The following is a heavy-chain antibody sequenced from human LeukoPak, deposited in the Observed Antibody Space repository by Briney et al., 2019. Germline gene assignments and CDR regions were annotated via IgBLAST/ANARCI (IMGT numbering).Heavy chain of an antibody. V-gene: IGHV3-53*01. J-gene: IGHJ4*02. D-gene: IGHD3-22*01. CDR1: GFAVSRNY. CDR2: IYSGGST. Sequence: PGGSLRLSCAASGFAVSRNYMNWVRQAPGKGLEWVSVIYSGGSTYYADSVKGRFTTSRDNSKNTLYLQMNSLRAEDTAVYYCARQANYYDSSGYLDYWGQGTLVTVSS. CDR3: ARQANYYDSSGYLDY.